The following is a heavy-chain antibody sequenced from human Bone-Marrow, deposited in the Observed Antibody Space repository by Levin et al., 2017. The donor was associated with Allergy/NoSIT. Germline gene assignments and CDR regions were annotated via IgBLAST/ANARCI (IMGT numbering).Heavy chain of an antibody. V-gene: IGHV3-53*01. CDR2: IYSGGST. D-gene: IGHD3-10*01. CDR3: ARGWFGELLSH. Sequence: GESLKISCAASGFTVSSHYMSWVRQAPGKGPEWVSVIYSGGSTYYADSVKGRFTISRDNSKNTLYLQMNILRAEDTAVYYCARGWFGELLSHWGQGTLVTVSS. CDR1: GFTVSSHY. J-gene: IGHJ4*02.